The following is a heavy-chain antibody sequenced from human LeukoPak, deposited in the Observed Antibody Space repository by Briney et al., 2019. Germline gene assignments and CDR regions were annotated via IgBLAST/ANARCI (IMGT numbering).Heavy chain of an antibody. D-gene: IGHD3-10*01. CDR1: GFTFSSYA. J-gene: IGHJ3*02. CDR2: ISGSGGST. CDR3: AKDRNYGSGSYYPDAFDI. V-gene: IGHV3-23*01. Sequence: GGSLRLSCAASGFTFSSYAMSWVRQAPGKGLEWVSAISGSGGSTYYADSVKGRFTISRDNSKNTLYLQMNSLRAEDTAVYYCAKDRNYGSGSYYPDAFDIWGQGTMVTVSS.